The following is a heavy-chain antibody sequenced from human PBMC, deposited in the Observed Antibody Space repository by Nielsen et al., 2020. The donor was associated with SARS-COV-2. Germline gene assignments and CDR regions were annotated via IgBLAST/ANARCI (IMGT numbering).Heavy chain of an antibody. Sequence: GESLKISCKGSGYSFTSYWISWVRQMPGKGLEWMGIIYPGDSDTRYSPSFQGQVTISADKSISTAYLQWSSLKASDTAMYYCARLSVPRTYYYDSKAFDIWGQGTMVTVSS. CDR3: ARLSVPRTYYYDSKAFDI. D-gene: IGHD3-22*01. CDR1: GYSFTSYW. CDR2: IYPGDSDT. V-gene: IGHV5-51*01. J-gene: IGHJ3*02.